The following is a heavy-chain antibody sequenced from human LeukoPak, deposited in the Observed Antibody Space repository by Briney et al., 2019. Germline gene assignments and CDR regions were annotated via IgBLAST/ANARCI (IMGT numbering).Heavy chain of an antibody. CDR2: MNPNSGNT. CDR1: GYTFTSYD. CDR3: ARRYCSGGSCYSDGYYGMDV. V-gene: IGHV1-8*01. D-gene: IGHD2-15*01. J-gene: IGHJ6*02. Sequence: ASVKVSCKASGYTFTSYDINWVRQATGQGLEWMGWMNPNSGNTGYAQKFQGRVTMTRNTSISTAYMELSSLRSEDTAVYYCARRYCSGGSCYSDGYYGMDVWGQGTTVTVSS.